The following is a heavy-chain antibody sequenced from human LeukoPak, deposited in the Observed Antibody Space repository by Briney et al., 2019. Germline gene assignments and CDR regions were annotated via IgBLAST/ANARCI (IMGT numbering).Heavy chain of an antibody. D-gene: IGHD5-24*01. CDR1: GFSFSDTY. Sequence: GGSLRLSCAASGFSFSDTYMSWVRQAPGKGLEWVSAISGSGGSTYYADSVKGRFTISRDNSKNTLYLQMNSLRAEDTAVYYCAKETRRDGYNYPVLDYWGQGTLVTVSS. J-gene: IGHJ4*02. CDR2: ISGSGGST. V-gene: IGHV3-23*01. CDR3: AKETRRDGYNYPVLDY.